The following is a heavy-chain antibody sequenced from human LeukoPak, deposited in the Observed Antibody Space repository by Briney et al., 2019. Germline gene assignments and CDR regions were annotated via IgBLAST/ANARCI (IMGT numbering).Heavy chain of an antibody. D-gene: IGHD6-13*01. CDR3: ARRRAGEFDY. J-gene: IGHJ4*02. CDR2: IYYSGST. V-gene: IGHV4-59*08. CDR1: GGTISSYY. Sequence: SETLCLTCTASGGTISSYYWSWIRQPPGKGLEWIGYIYYSGSTNYNPSLKSRVTISVDTSQHQFSLKLSSVTAADTAVYYCARRRAGEFDYWGQGTLVTVSS.